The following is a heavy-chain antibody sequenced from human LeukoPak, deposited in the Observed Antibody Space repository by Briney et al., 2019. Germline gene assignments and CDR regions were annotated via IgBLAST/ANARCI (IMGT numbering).Heavy chain of an antibody. CDR2: INTDGSST. D-gene: IGHD6-13*01. CDR3: ARVDRSSWYYFDY. Sequence: GGSLRLSCAASGFTFSSYWMHWVRQAPGKGLVWVSRINTDGSSTSYADSVKGRLTMSRDNAKNTLYLQMNSLRAEDTAVYYCARVDRSSWYYFDYWGQGTLVTVSS. J-gene: IGHJ4*02. V-gene: IGHV3-74*01. CDR1: GFTFSSYW.